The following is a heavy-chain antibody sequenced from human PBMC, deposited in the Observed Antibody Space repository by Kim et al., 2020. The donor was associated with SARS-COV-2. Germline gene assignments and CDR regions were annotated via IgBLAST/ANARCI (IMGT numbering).Heavy chain of an antibody. CDR1: GFTFSSYA. Sequence: GGSLRLSCAASGFTFSSYAMSWVRQAPGKGLEWVSAISGSGGSTYYADSVKGRFTISRDNSKNTLYLQMNSLRAEDTAVYYCAKDLLIAAAGWNWFDPWGQGTLVTVSS. J-gene: IGHJ5*02. D-gene: IGHD6-13*01. CDR2: ISGSGGST. CDR3: AKDLLIAAAGWNWFDP. V-gene: IGHV3-23*01.